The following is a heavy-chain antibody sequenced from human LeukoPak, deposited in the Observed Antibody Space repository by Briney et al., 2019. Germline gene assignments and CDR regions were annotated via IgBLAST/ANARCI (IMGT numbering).Heavy chain of an antibody. J-gene: IGHJ5*02. CDR1: GFTFSSYA. D-gene: IGHD3-16*01. Sequence: GGSLRLSCAASGFTFSSYAMHWVRQAPGKGLEWVAVISYDGSNKYYADSVKGRFTISRDNSKNTLYLQMNSLRAEDTAVYYCARVQGLRLGWFEIPALRLRFDPWGQGTLVTVSS. V-gene: IGHV3-30-3*01. CDR2: ISYDGSNK. CDR3: ARVQGLRLGWFEIPALRLRFDP.